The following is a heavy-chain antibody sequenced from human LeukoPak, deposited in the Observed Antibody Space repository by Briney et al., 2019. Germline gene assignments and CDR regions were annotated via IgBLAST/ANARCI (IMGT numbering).Heavy chain of an antibody. V-gene: IGHV4-34*01. CDR2: INHSGST. CDR3: ARGQFSPPAYCGGDCYSWLDY. D-gene: IGHD2-21*02. Sequence: SETLSLTCAVYGGSFSGYYWSWIRQPPGKGLEWIGEINHSGSTNYNPSLKSRVTISVDTSKNQFSLKLSSVTAADTAVYYCARGQFSPPAYCGGDCYSWLDYWGQGTLVTVSS. CDR1: GGSFSGYY. J-gene: IGHJ4*02.